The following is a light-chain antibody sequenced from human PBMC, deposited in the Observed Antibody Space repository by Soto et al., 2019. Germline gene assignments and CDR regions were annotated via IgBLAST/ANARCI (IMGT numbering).Light chain of an antibody. V-gene: IGLV1-44*01. CDR2: RNN. CDR3: AAWDDSLNGVV. Sequence: QSVLTQAPSASGTPGQRVTISCSGSSSNIGTNTVNWYQQFPGTAPKLLIYRNNERPSGVPDRFSGFKSGTSVSLAISGLQSEDEAQYYCAAWDDSLNGVVFGGGTKLTVL. J-gene: IGLJ2*01. CDR1: SSNIGTNT.